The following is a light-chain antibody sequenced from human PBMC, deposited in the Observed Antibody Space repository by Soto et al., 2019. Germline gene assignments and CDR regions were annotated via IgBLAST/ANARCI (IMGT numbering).Light chain of an antibody. CDR3: SSYAGSNAVV. J-gene: IGLJ2*01. Sequence: QSALTQPPSASGSPGQSVTISCTGTSSDVGGYNYVSWYQQHPGKAPKLMIYEVSKRPSGVPDRFSGSKSGNTASLTVSGLQAEDEADYYCSSYAGSNAVVFGEGTKLTV. CDR2: EVS. V-gene: IGLV2-8*01. CDR1: SSDVGGYNY.